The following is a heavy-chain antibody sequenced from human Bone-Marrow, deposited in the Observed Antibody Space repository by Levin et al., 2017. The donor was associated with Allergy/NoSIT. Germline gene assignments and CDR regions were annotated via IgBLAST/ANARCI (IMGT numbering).Heavy chain of an antibody. CDR2: IGGRGTNT. CDR3: AKHRDYGDYVA. J-gene: IGHJ5*02. V-gene: IGHV3-23*01. Sequence: GESLKISCAASGFTFSNYAMNWVRQAPGKGLEWVSTIGGRGTNTYYADSVKGRFTISRDNPKNTLYLQMNSLRAEDTAVYYCAKHRDYGDYVAWGQGTLVTVSS. CDR1: GFTFSNYA. D-gene: IGHD4-17*01.